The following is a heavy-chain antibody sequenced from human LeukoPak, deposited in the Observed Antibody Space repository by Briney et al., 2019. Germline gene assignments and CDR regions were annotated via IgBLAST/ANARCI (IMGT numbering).Heavy chain of an antibody. CDR3: AREVYCSGGSCPNWFDP. D-gene: IGHD2-15*01. V-gene: IGHV4-59*01. CDR2: IYYSGST. Sequence: PSETLSLTCTVSGGSISSYYWSWIRQPPGKGLEWIGYIYYSGSTNYNPSLKSRVTISVDTSRNQFSLKLSSVTAEDTAVYYCAREVYCSGGSCPNWFDPWGQGTLVTVSS. CDR1: GGSISSYY. J-gene: IGHJ5*02.